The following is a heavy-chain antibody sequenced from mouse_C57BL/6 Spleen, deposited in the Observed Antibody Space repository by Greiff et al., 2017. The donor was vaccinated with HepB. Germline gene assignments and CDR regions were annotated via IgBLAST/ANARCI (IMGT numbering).Heavy chain of an antibody. CDR2: IDPSDSET. CDR1: GYTFTSYW. V-gene: IGHV1-52*01. J-gene: IGHJ2*01. CDR3: AKAYGPTDYFDY. Sequence: QVQLQQPGAELVRPGSSVKLSCKASGYTFTSYWMHWVKQRPIQGLEWIGNIDPSDSETHYNQKFKDKATLTVDKSSSTAYMQLSSLTSEDSAVYYCAKAYGPTDYFDYWGQGTTLTVSS. D-gene: IGHD1-1*01.